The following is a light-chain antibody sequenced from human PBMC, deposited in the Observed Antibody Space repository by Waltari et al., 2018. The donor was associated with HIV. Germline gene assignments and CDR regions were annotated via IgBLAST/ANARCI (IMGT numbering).Light chain of an antibody. CDR1: SSNIGAGYD. Sequence: QSELTQPPSVSGAPGQRVTISCTGSSSNIGAGYDVHWYQQLPGTAPKLLIYGNSNRPSGFPDRFSGSKSGTSASLAITGLQAVDEADYYCQSYDSSLSPWVFGGGTKLTVL. J-gene: IGLJ3*02. CDR2: GNS. CDR3: QSYDSSLSPWV. V-gene: IGLV1-40*01.